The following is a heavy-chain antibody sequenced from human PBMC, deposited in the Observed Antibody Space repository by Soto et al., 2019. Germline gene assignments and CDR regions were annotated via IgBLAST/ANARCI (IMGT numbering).Heavy chain of an antibody. CDR2: IKKDESET. V-gene: IGHV3-7*03. Sequence: LVQSGGGLVPPGESLTVSCAPSQFSFSNYWMNWVRQAPGKALEWVANIKKDESETDYVDSVRGRFTIFRDNAKNLLYLQMRRLRVEDTAVYYCARSHTGGSAFRAFDIWGQGTVVTV. CDR3: ARSHTGGSAFRAFDI. J-gene: IGHJ3*02. CDR1: QFSFSNYW. D-gene: IGHD2-8*02.